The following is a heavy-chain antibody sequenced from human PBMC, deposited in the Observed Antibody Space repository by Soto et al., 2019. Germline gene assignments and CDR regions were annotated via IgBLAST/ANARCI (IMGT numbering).Heavy chain of an antibody. CDR1: GFTFSSYA. V-gene: IGHV3-23*01. D-gene: IGHD3-3*01. J-gene: IGHJ5*02. CDR3: AKDNLPRYDFWSGYYTPGWFDP. CDR2: ISGSGGST. Sequence: GGSLRLSCAASGFTFSSYAMSWVRQAPGKGLEWVSAISGSGGSTYYADSVKGRFTISRDNSKNTLYLQMNSLRAEDTAVYYCAKDNLPRYDFWSGYYTPGWFDPWGQGTLVTVSS.